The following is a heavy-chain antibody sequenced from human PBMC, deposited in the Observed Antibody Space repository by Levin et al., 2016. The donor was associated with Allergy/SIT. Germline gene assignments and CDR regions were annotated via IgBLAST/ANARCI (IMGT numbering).Heavy chain of an antibody. D-gene: IGHD6-13*01. CDR3: AREARGQQLITFDY. J-gene: IGHJ4*02. V-gene: IGHV4-61*03. CDR2: VSESGTT. CDR1: GASVRSTSFH. Sequence: SETLSLTCAVSGASVRSTSFHWSWIRQSPGKGLEWIGYVSESGTTKYNPSLRGRVALSVDVSDNRFSLKLSSVTAADTAVYYCAREARGQQLITFDYWGQGTLVTVAS.